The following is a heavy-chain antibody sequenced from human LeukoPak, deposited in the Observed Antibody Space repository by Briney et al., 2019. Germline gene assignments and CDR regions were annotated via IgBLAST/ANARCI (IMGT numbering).Heavy chain of an antibody. CDR2: INHSGGT. CDR1: GYSISSGYY. V-gene: IGHV4-38-2*02. CDR3: VRAGGGSDPYYAMDV. J-gene: IGHJ6*02. D-gene: IGHD2-15*01. Sequence: SETLSLTCTVSGYSISSGYYWGWIRQPPGKGLELIGSINHSGGTYYNPSLKSRVTISVDTSKNQFSLKLNSVNPEDTAVYYCVRAGGGSDPYYAMDVWGQGTTVTVSS.